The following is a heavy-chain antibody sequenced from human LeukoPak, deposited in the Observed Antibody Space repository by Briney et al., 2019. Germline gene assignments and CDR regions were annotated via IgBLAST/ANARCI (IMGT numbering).Heavy chain of an antibody. J-gene: IGHJ4*02. CDR1: GGSMSPYH. V-gene: IGHV4-59*08. CDR3: ARAVSGRFDY. Sequence: SETLSLTCTVPGGSMSPYHWGWIRQPPGKGLEWTGYIYYSGSTNYNPSLNSRVTISVDTSKNQFSLRLSSVTAADTAIYYCARAVSGRFDYWGQGTLVTVSS. CDR2: IYYSGST. D-gene: IGHD6-19*01.